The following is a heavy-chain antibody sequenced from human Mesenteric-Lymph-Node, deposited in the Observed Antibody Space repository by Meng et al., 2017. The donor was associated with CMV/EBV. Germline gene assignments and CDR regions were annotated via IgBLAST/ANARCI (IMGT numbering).Heavy chain of an antibody. V-gene: IGHV3-33*01. CDR1: GFTFRNYG. J-gene: IGHJ4*02. Sequence: ASGFTFRNYGMHWVRQAPGKGLEWVAIIYYDGCDKYYADSVKGRFTISRDNSKNTLYLQMNSLSVEDTAIYYCASGRGVVTATNFDYWGQGTLVTVSS. CDR3: ASGRGVVTATNFDY. CDR2: IYYDGCDK. D-gene: IGHD2-21*02.